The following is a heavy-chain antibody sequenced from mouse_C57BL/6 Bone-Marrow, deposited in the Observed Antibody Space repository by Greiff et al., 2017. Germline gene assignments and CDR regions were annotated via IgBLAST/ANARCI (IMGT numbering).Heavy chain of an antibody. D-gene: IGHD2-2*01. J-gene: IGHJ3*01. CDR2: IDPENGDT. CDR3: TTLPFMFTTGAWFAY. V-gene: IGHV14-4*01. CDR1: GFNIKDDY. Sequence: EVQGVESGAELVRPGASVKLSCTASGFNIKDDYMHWVKQRPEQGLEWIGWIDPENGDTEYASKFQGKATITADTSSNTAYLQLSSLTSEDTAVYYCTTLPFMFTTGAWFAYWGQGTLVTVSA.